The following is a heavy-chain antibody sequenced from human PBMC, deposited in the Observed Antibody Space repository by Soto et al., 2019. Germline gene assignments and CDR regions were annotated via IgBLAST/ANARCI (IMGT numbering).Heavy chain of an antibody. J-gene: IGHJ4*02. V-gene: IGHV3-23*01. CDR1: GFTFSSCA. CDR3: AKERDSWYSSGSDS. CDR2: ISVNGGST. Sequence: GGSLRLSCAASGFTFSSCAMGWVRQAPGKGLEWVSSISVNGGSTYYADSVKGRFTISRDNSKNILYLHMISLRAEDTAVYYCAKERDSWYSSGSDSWGQGTLVTVSS. D-gene: IGHD2-15*01.